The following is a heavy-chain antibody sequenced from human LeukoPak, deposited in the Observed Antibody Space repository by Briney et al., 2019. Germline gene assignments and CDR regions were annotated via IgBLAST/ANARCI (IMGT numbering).Heavy chain of an antibody. CDR1: GFTFSSYS. CDR2: ISSSSSYI. Sequence: PGGPLRLSCAASGFTFSSYSMNWVRQAPGKGLEWVSSISSSSSYIYYADSVKGRFTISRDNAKNSLYLQMNSLRAEDTAVYYCARDKGIQLWYHFDYWGQGTLVTVSS. V-gene: IGHV3-21*01. J-gene: IGHJ4*02. D-gene: IGHD5-18*01. CDR3: ARDKGIQLWYHFDY.